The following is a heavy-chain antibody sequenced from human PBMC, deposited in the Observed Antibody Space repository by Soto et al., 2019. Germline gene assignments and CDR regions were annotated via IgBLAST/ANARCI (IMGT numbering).Heavy chain of an antibody. CDR1: AFTFSSYA. Sequence: PGGSLRLSCAASAFTFSSYAMSWVRQAPGKGLEWVSAISGSGGSTYYADSVKGRFTIARDNSRNTLYLQMNSLRAEDTAVYYCARHKFYGDPYYFDYWGQGTLVTVSS. D-gene: IGHD4-17*01. CDR3: ARHKFYGDPYYFDY. CDR2: ISGSGGST. V-gene: IGHV3-23*01. J-gene: IGHJ4*02.